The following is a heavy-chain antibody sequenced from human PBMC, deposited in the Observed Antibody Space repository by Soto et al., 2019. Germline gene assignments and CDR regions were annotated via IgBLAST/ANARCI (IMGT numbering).Heavy chain of an antibody. J-gene: IGHJ5*02. V-gene: IGHV5-51*01. D-gene: IGHD2-2*02. Sequence: LGESLKISCKGSGYRFTSYWIGWVRQMPGKGLEWMGIIYPGDSDTRYSPSFQGQVTISADKSISTAYLQWSSLKASDTATYYCASASTGEYCSSTSCYKLLNWFDPWGQGTLVTVSS. CDR1: GYRFTSYW. CDR2: IYPGDSDT. CDR3: ASASTGEYCSSTSCYKLLNWFDP.